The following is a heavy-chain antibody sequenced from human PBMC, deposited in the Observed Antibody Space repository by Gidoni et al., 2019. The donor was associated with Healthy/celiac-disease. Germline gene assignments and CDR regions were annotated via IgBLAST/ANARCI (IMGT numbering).Heavy chain of an antibody. D-gene: IGHD2-2*01. CDR3: ARVLRYCSSTSCYQLFDY. CDR1: GGSISSSNW. J-gene: IGHJ4*02. V-gene: IGHV4-4*02. CDR2: IYHCGCT. Sequence: QVQLQESGPGLVKPSGTLSLTCAVSGGSISSSNWWSWVRQPPGKGLEWIGEIYHCGCTNYNPSLKSRVTISVDKSKNQFSLKLSSVTAADTAVYYCARVLRYCSSTSCYQLFDYWGQGTLVAVSS.